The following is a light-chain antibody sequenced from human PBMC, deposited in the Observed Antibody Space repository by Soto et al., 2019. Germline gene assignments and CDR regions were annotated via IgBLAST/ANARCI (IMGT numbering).Light chain of an antibody. CDR3: CSYAGSPYV. CDR1: GSDVGAYNY. Sequence: QSVLTQPRSVSGSPGQSVTISCTGTGSDVGAYNYVSWYQQHPGKATKFIIYDVSKRPSGVPDRFSGSKSGNTASLTITGLQAEDEPEYYCCSYAGSPYVFGTGTKVTVL. CDR2: DVS. V-gene: IGLV2-11*01. J-gene: IGLJ1*01.